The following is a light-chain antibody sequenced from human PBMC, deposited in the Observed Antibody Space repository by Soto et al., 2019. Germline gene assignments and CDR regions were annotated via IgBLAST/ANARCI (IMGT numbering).Light chain of an antibody. Sequence: EVLLTQSPGTLSLSPGERATLSCRASQSVSSSYLAWYQQKPGQAPRLLIYGASSRATGIPDRFSGSGSGTDFTLTISRLETEDFAVYYCQQYGTSTPGTFGQGTKVDI. J-gene: IGKJ1*01. V-gene: IGKV3-20*01. CDR1: QSVSSSY. CDR2: GAS. CDR3: QQYGTSTPGT.